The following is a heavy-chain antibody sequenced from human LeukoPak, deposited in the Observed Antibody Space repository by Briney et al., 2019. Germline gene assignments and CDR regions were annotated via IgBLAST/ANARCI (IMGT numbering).Heavy chain of an antibody. CDR2: INPNSGAT. V-gene: IGHV1-2*02. J-gene: IGHJ5*02. CDR3: ARAHLIAAAGYNWFDP. D-gene: IGHD6-13*01. CDR1: GYTFTAFY. Sequence: GASVKVSCKASGYTFTAFYMYWVRQAPGQGLEWMGWINPNSGATNYAQKFQGRVTMTRDTSISTAYMELSRLRSDDTAVYYCARAHLIAAAGYNWFDPWGQGTLVTVSS.